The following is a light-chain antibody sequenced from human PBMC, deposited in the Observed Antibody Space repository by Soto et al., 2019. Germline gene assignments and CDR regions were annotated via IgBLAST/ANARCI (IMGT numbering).Light chain of an antibody. V-gene: IGKV3-20*01. CDR3: QQYGSSY. CDR2: DVS. J-gene: IGKJ4*01. CDR1: QSVSSNY. Sequence: EIVLTQSPGTLSLSPGERASLSCRASQSVSSNYLAWYQQKSGQAPSLLIYDVSRRATGIPERFSGSGSGTDFTLIISRLEPEDFAVYYCQQYGSSYFGGGTKVDIK.